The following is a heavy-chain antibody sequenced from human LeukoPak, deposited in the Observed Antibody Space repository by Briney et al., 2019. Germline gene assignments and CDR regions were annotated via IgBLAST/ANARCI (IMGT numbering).Heavy chain of an antibody. D-gene: IGHD2-2*01. CDR2: INPNSGGT. CDR3: AREGWIGYCSSTSCSYFDY. V-gene: IGHV1-2*02. J-gene: IGHJ4*02. Sequence: ASVKVSCKASGYTFTGYYMHWVRQAPGQGLEWMGWINPNSGGTNYAQKFQGRVTMTRDTSISTAYMELSRLRSDVTAVYYCAREGWIGYCSSTSCSYFDYWGQGTLVTVSS. CDR1: GYTFTGYY.